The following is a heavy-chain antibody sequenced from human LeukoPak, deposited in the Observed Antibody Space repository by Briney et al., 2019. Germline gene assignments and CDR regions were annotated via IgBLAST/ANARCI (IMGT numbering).Heavy chain of an antibody. CDR2: IYYSGST. Sequence: PSETLSLTCTVSGGSISSYYWSWVRQPPGKGLEWIGYIYYSGSTNYNPSLKSRVTISVDTSKNQFSLKLSSVTAADTAVYYCARGGRVVVIPPNPWGRGTLVTVSS. J-gene: IGHJ2*01. V-gene: IGHV4-59*01. D-gene: IGHD3-22*01. CDR3: ARGGRVVVIPPNP. CDR1: GGSISSYY.